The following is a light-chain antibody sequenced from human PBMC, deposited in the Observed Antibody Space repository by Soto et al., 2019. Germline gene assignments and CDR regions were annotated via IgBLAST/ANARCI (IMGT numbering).Light chain of an antibody. V-gene: IGLV2-23*01. Sequence: QSALTQHASVSGSPGQSITISCTGTSSDVGSYNLVSWYQQHPGKAPKLLIYEGSKRPSGVSNRFSGSKSGNTASLTISGLQADDEADYYCCSYAGSSTYVFGTGTKLTVL. CDR1: SSDVGSYNL. CDR2: EGS. CDR3: CSYAGSSTYV. J-gene: IGLJ1*01.